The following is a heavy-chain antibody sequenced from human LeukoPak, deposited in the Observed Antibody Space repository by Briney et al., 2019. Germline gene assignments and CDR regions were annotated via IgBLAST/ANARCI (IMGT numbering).Heavy chain of an antibody. J-gene: IGHJ4*02. CDR2: IKQDGSEK. CDR1: GFTFSSYW. D-gene: IGHD4-17*01. CDR3: AREDYGEPFDY. V-gene: IGHV3-7*01. Sequence: GGSLRLSCAASGFTFSSYWMTWVRQAPVEGLEWVANIKQDGSEKYYVDSVEGRFTISRDNAKNSLFLQMNSLRAEDTAVYYCAREDYGEPFDYWGQGTLVTVSS.